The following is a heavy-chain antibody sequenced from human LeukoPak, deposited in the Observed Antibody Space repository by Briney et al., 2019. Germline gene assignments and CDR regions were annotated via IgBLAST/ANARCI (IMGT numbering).Heavy chain of an antibody. CDR3: AREGYYGSGSPPSLYFDY. J-gene: IGHJ4*02. V-gene: IGHV3-30-3*01. Sequence: GGSLRLTCAASGFTFRNYVIHRVRQAPGKGLEWVAVASSDLNVKLYADSVKGRFTISRDNSRSTLYLQMNSLRPEDTAIYYCAREGYYGSGSPPSLYFDYWGQGTLVTVSS. CDR1: GFTFRNYV. CDR2: ASSDLNVK. D-gene: IGHD3-10*01.